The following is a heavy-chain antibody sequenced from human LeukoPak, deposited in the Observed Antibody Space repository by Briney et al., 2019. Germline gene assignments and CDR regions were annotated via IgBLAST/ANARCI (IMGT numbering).Heavy chain of an antibody. J-gene: IGHJ4*02. V-gene: IGHV3-23*01. CDR1: GFTFSSYA. CDR2: ISGSGGST. D-gene: IGHD2-2*01. CDR3: AKDIPTIVVVPAAIGH. Sequence: GGSLRLSCAASGFTFSSYAMSWVRQAPGKGLECVSAISGSGGSTYYAGSVKGRFTISRDNSKNTLYLQMNSLRAEDTAVYYCAKDIPTIVVVPAAIGHWGQGTLVTVSS.